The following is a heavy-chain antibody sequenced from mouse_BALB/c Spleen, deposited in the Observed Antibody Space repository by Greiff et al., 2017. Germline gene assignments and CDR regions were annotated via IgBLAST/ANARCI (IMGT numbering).Heavy chain of an antibody. J-gene: IGHJ3*01. V-gene: IGHV5-4*02. D-gene: IGHD2-4*01. CDR3: ARDGRDYRSLFAY. CDR1: GFTFSDYY. Sequence: DVKLVESGGGLVKPGGSLKLSCAASGFTFSDYYMYWVRQTPEKRLEWVATISDGGSYTYYPDSVKGRFTISRDNAKNNLYLQMSSLKSEDTAMYYCARDGRDYRSLFAYWGQGTLVTVSA. CDR2: ISDGGSYT.